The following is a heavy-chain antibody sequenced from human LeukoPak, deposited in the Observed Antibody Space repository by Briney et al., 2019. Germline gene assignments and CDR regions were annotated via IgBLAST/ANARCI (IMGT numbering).Heavy chain of an antibody. CDR3: ARAPITSPFYFDY. CDR1: GFAFAEHG. D-gene: IGHD2-2*01. J-gene: IGHJ4*02. CDR2: INWSGGST. Sequence: GGSLRLSRTASGFAFAEHGMSWVRQVPGKGLEWVSGINWSGGSTGYADPLRGRFTISRDNAKNSLYLQMDSLRAEDTALYYCARAPITSPFYFDYWGQGTLVTVSS. V-gene: IGHV3-20*04.